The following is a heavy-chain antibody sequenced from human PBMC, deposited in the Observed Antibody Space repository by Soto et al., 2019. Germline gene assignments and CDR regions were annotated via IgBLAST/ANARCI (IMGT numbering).Heavy chain of an antibody. V-gene: IGHV3-74*01. CDR3: TRGSWADY. Sequence: EVQLVESRGGLVQPGGSLRLSCAASGFTFSSYWMHWVRQAPGKGLVWVSRINTEGSDTRYADSVKGRFTISRDNAENTLYLQMNSLRVDDTAVYYCTRGSWADYWGQGTLVTVSS. D-gene: IGHD3-16*01. J-gene: IGHJ4*02. CDR2: INTEGSDT. CDR1: GFTFSSYW.